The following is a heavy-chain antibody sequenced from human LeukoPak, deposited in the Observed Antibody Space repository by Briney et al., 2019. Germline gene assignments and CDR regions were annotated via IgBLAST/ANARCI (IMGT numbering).Heavy chain of an antibody. V-gene: IGHV3-9*01. CDR2: ISWNSGSI. Sequence: SLRLSCAASGFTFDDYAMHWVRQAPGKGLEWVSGISWNSGSIGYADSVKGRFTISRDNAKNSLYLQMNSLRAEDTALYYCAKDLGYCSGGSCYYGMDVWGQGTTVTVSS. CDR1: GFTFDDYA. J-gene: IGHJ6*02. CDR3: AKDLGYCSGGSCYYGMDV. D-gene: IGHD2-15*01.